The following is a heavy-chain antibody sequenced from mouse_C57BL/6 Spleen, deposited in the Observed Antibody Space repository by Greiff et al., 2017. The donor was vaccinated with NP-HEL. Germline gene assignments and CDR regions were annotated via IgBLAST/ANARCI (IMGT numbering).Heavy chain of an antibody. D-gene: IGHD2-3*01. CDR2: INPSNGGT. Sequence: VQLQQPGTELVKPGASVKLSCKASGYTFTSYWMHWVKQRPGQGLEWIGNINPSNGGTNYNEKFKSKATLTVDKSSSTAYMQLSSLTSEDSAVYYCARRGDYDGYYYYAMDYWGQGTSVTVSS. V-gene: IGHV1-53*01. J-gene: IGHJ4*01. CDR3: ARRGDYDGYYYYAMDY. CDR1: GYTFTSYW.